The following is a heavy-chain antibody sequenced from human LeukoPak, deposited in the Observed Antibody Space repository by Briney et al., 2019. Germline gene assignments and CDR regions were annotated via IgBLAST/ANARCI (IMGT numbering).Heavy chain of an antibody. CDR2: ITGEAGTT. Sequence: GGSLRLSCTASGFDFYEYAMHWVRQAPGKGLEWVSLITGEAGTTDYADSVKGRFTTSRDNDKKSLYLQMNSLRTEDSAFYYCVKDTVTMLRGVISYYYSGMDVWGQGTTVTVSS. CDR3: VKDTVTMLRGVISYYYSGMDV. CDR1: GFDFYEYA. V-gene: IGHV3-43*02. D-gene: IGHD3-10*01. J-gene: IGHJ6*02.